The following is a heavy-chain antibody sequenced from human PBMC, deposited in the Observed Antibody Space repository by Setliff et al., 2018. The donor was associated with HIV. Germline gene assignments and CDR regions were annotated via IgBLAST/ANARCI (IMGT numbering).Heavy chain of an antibody. V-gene: IGHV1-69*05. CDR1: GGTFSSYT. CDR2: IIPIFGTA. D-gene: IGHD3-10*01. CDR3: ARTREMVRGVITPAFDY. Sequence: SVKVSCKDSGGTFSSYTINWVRQAPGQGLEWMGGIIPIFGTANYAQKFQGRVTITTDESTSTAYMELSSLRSEDTALYYCARTREMVRGVITPAFDYWGLGTLVTVSS. J-gene: IGHJ4*02.